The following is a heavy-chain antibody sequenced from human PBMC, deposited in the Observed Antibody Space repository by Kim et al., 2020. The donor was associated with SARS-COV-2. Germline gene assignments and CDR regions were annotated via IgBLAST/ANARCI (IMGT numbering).Heavy chain of an antibody. CDR3: SKDTVSRAFDY. V-gene: IGHV3-23*01. Sequence: GGSLRLSCAASGFTFSGYAMNWVRQAPGKGLEWVSVISGSGYNTYYADSVKGRFTISRDNAKNTLFLQMNSLRAEDTAIYYCSKDTVSRAFDYCCQGT. CDR1: GFTFSGYA. J-gene: IGHJ4*02. CDR2: ISGSGYNT. D-gene: IGHD2-8*02.